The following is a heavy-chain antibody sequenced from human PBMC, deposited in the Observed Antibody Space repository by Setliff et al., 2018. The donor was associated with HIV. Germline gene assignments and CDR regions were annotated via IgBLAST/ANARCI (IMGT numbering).Heavy chain of an antibody. Sequence: GGSLRLSCAASGFTFDDYGMSWVRQAPGKGLEWVAFIRNDGSDKHYVESVKGRFTISRDNSKKTLYLQMNRLRAGDTAVYYCAMSPYSSGLFDYWGQGTLVTVSS. J-gene: IGHJ4*02. V-gene: IGHV3-30*02. CDR3: AMSPYSSGLFDY. D-gene: IGHD6-19*01. CDR2: IRNDGSDK. CDR1: GFTFDDYG.